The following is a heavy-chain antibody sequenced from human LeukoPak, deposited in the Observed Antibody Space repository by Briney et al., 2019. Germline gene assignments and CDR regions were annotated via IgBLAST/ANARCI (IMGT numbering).Heavy chain of an antibody. CDR1: GFTFSTYG. CDR3: AELGITMIGGV. Sequence: GGSLRLSCAASGFTFSTYGMHWVRQAPGKGLEWVSYISSSGSTIYYADSVKGRFTISRDNAKNSLYLQMNSLRAEDTAVYYCAELGITMIGGVWGKGTTVTISS. CDR2: ISSSGSTI. V-gene: IGHV3-48*03. J-gene: IGHJ6*04. D-gene: IGHD3-10*02.